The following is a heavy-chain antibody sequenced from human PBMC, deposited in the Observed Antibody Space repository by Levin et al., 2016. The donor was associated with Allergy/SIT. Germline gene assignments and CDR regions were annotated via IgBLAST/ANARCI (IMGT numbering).Heavy chain of an antibody. J-gene: IGHJ4*02. D-gene: IGHD2-2*01. V-gene: IGHV4-31*03. CDR1: GGSISRDGYY. Sequence: SETLSLTCTVSGGSISRDGYYWSWIRQHPGKGLEWIGYIYYRGSTYYNPSLKSRVTISVDTSKNQFSLKLSSVTATDTAVYYCTRVLGYCSTTSCHHFDYWGQGTLVTVSS. CDR3: TRVLGYCSTTSCHHFDY. CDR2: IYYRGST.